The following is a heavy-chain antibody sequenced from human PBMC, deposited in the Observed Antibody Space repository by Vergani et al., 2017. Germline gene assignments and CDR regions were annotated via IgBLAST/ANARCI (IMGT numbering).Heavy chain of an antibody. CDR3: ARHTTYTDS. Sequence: EVELVQSGPEMRKPGESLKIACNGSEYRFGNYWIGWVRQMPGKGLEWMGIIYPADSDTRYSPSLQGQVTISADKSISTAFLQWDSLKASDTALYYCARHTTYTDSWGQGTLVTVSS. V-gene: IGHV5-51*01. CDR2: IYPADSDT. J-gene: IGHJ4*02. D-gene: IGHD1-1*01. CDR1: EYRFGNYW.